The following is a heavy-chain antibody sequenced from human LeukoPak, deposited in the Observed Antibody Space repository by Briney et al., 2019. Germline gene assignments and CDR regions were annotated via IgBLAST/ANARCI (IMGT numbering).Heavy chain of an antibody. Sequence: GASVKVSCKASGYTFTGYYIHWVRQAPGQGLEWMGWINPNSGDTKYAQKFQGRVTMTRDTSISTAYMELSGLGSDDTALYYCARALGGARFDPWGQGTLVTVSS. D-gene: IGHD3-10*01. J-gene: IGHJ5*02. CDR1: GYTFTGYY. CDR3: ARALGGARFDP. CDR2: INPNSGDT. V-gene: IGHV1-2*02.